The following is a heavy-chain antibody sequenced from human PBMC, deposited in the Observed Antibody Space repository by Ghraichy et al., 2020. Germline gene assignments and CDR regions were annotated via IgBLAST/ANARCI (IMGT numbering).Heavy chain of an antibody. CDR1: GGSISSYY. Sequence: SETLSLTCTVSGGSISSYYWSWIRQPPGKGLEWIGYIDYSGTPNYNPSLKSRVTISVGTSKNQFSLKLSSVTAADTAVYFCARHFDLGYGDYAYYFDYWGQGALVTVSS. D-gene: IGHD4-17*01. CDR3: ARHFDLGYGDYAYYFDY. J-gene: IGHJ4*02. V-gene: IGHV4-59*08. CDR2: IDYSGTP.